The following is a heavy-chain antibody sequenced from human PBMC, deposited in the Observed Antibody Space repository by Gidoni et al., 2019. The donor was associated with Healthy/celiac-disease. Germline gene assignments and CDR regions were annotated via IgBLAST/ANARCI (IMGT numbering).Heavy chain of an antibody. Sequence: QVQLQQWGAGLVKPSETLSLICAVYGGSFSDYYWNWIRQPPGKGLEWIGEINHSGSTNYNPSLKSRVTISVDTSKNQFSLKLRSVTAADTAVYYCARWRSSGWKYFDYWGQGTLVTVSS. V-gene: IGHV4-34*01. CDR1: GGSFSDYY. CDR2: INHSGST. CDR3: ARWRSSGWKYFDY. J-gene: IGHJ4*02. D-gene: IGHD6-19*01.